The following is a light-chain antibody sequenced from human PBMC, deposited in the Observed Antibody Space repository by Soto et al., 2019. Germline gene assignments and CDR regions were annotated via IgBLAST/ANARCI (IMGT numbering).Light chain of an antibody. CDR3: QSYDKSLSGSV. CDR1: RSNLGARYD. J-gene: IGLJ3*02. V-gene: IGLV1-40*01. CDR2: GSS. Sequence: SVLVPPPPVSGAPGQPVTLSCTGSRSNLGARYDVHWYQQVPGKAPKLLIFGSSDRASGVPDRFSGSKSGTSASLAITGLQADDEATYFCQSYDKSLSGSVFGGGTKLTVL.